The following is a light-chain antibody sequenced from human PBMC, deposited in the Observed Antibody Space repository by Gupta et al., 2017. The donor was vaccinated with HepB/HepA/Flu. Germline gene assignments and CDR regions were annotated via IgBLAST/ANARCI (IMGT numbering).Light chain of an antibody. V-gene: IGLV3-25*03. CDR1: ALPKKY. Sequence: SYELTKPPSVSVSPGQTARITCSGDALPKKYAYWYKQKPGQAPVLVIYKDNERPSGIPERFSGSSSGTIVTLTISGVQAEDEADYYCQSGDSSGTHQVFGGGTKLTVL. J-gene: IGLJ3*02. CDR3: QSGDSSGTHQV. CDR2: KDN.